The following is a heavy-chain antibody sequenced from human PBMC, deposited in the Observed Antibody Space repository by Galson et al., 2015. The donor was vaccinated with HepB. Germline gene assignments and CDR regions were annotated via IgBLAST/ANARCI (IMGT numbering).Heavy chain of an antibody. CDR2: IYTSGST. Sequence: TLSLTCTVSSGSISSGSYYWSWIRQPAGKGLEWIGRIYTSGSTNYNPSLKSRVTMSVDTSKNQFSLKLSSVTAADTAVYYCARDWGYSSSSDAENWFDPWGQGTLVTVSS. CDR3: ARDWGYSSSSDAENWFDP. V-gene: IGHV4-61*02. D-gene: IGHD6-13*01. J-gene: IGHJ5*02. CDR1: SGSISSGSYY.